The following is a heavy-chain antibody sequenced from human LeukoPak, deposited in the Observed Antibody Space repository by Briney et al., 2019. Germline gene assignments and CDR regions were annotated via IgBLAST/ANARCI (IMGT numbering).Heavy chain of an antibody. CDR2: MNPNSGNT. Sequence: ASVKVSCKASRYSFTSYDINWVRQATGQGLKWMGWMNPNSGNTGYAQKFQGRVTMTRNTSISTAYMELSSLRSEDTAVYYCVKVSPPSDAFDIWGQGTMVTVSS. D-gene: IGHD3-22*01. J-gene: IGHJ3*02. CDR3: VKVSPPSDAFDI. CDR1: RYSFTSYD. V-gene: IGHV1-8*01.